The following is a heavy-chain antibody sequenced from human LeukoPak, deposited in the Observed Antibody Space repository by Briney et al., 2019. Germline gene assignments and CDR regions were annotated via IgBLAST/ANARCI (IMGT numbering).Heavy chain of an antibody. CDR2: ISPDGKYI. J-gene: IGHJ6*02. CDR3: ARHALPWGDQLHYYGMDV. V-gene: IGHV3-23*01. CDR1: GFTFSSTV. D-gene: IGHD2-2*01. Sequence: GGSLRLSCAASGFTFSSTVMTWVRQAPGKGLEWVSTISPDGKYIYYADSLRGRFTMSRDNSKNTLYLQMNSLRAEDTAVYYCARHALPWGDQLHYYGMDVWGQGTTVTVSS.